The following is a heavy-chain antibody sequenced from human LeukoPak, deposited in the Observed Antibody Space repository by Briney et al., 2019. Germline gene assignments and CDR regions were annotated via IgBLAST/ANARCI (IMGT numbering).Heavy chain of an antibody. Sequence: GGSLRLSCAASGFIFRDYYLSWIRQAPGKGLEWVSYISSSGSTIYYADSVKGRFTISRDNAKNSLYLQMNSLRAEDTAVYYCARGYTYYYDSSGYLVYWGQGTLVTVSS. CDR3: ARGYTYYYDSSGYLVY. V-gene: IGHV3-11*01. J-gene: IGHJ4*02. D-gene: IGHD3-22*01. CDR2: ISSSGSTI. CDR1: GFIFRDYY.